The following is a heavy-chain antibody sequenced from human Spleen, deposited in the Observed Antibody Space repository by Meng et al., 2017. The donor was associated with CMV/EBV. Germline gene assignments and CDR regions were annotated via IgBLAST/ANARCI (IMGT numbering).Heavy chain of an antibody. J-gene: IGHJ6*02. CDR1: GFTFSSYS. Sequence: GGSLRLSCAASGFTFSSYSMNWVRQAPGKGLEWVSVIYSGGSTYYADSVKGRFTISRDNSKNTLYLQMNSLRAEDTAVYYCAKDLFYCSSTSCYTDETYYYYYGMDVWGQGATVTVSS. V-gene: IGHV3-66*02. D-gene: IGHD2-2*02. CDR2: IYSGGST. CDR3: AKDLFYCSSTSCYTDETYYYYYGMDV.